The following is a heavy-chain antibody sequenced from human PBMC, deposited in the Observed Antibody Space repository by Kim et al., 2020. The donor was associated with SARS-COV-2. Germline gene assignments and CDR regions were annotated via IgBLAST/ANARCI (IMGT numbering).Heavy chain of an antibody. CDR1: GYSFTSYW. Sequence: GESLKISCQASGYSFTSYWIAWVRQMPGKGLEWMGTVYPGDSDNRYSPSFQGQVTISADRSITTAYLQWSSLKASDTAIYFCERGGVRSRTFDYWGQGTLVTVSS. V-gene: IGHV5-51*01. CDR2: VYPGDSDN. CDR3: ERGGVRSRTFDY. J-gene: IGHJ4*02. D-gene: IGHD1-1*01.